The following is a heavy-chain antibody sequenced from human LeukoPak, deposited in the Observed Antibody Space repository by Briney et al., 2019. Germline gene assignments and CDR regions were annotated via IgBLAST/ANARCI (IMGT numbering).Heavy chain of an antibody. D-gene: IGHD4-23*01. Sequence: GASVKVSCKASGYTFTGYYMHWVRQAPGQGLEWMGWINPNSGGTNYAQKFQGRVTMTRDTSISTAYMELSRLRSDDTAVYYCARLDGGKGGVNFDYWGQGTLVTVSS. V-gene: IGHV1-2*02. J-gene: IGHJ4*02. CDR3: ARLDGGKGGVNFDY. CDR1: GYTFTGYY. CDR2: INPNSGGT.